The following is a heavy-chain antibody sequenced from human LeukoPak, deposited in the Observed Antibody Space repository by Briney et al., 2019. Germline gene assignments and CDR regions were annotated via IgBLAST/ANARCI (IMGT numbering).Heavy chain of an antibody. CDR2: ISGSGGST. CDR3: AKDRVNYYGSDGMDV. V-gene: IGHV3-23*01. CDR1: GFTFSSYA. Sequence: PGGSLRLSCAASGFTFSSYAMSWVRQAPGKGLEWVSAISGSGGSTYYADSVKGRFTISRDNAKNSLYLQMNSLRAEDTALYYCAKDRVNYYGSDGMDVWGQGTTVTVSS. D-gene: IGHD3-10*01. J-gene: IGHJ6*02.